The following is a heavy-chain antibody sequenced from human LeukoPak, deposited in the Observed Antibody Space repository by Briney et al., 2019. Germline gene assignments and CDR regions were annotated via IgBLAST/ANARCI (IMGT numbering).Heavy chain of an antibody. CDR3: ARDKCSGGGCYGGYYGMDV. J-gene: IGHJ6*02. CDR1: GGSISSSNW. CDR2: IFHSGSA. Sequence: SETLSLTCTVSGGSISSSNWWSWVRQPPGKGLEWIGEIFHSGSANYNPSLKSRVTISVDKSKNQFSLKLSSVTAADTAVYYCARDKCSGGGCYGGYYGMDVWGQGTTVTVSS. V-gene: IGHV4-4*02. D-gene: IGHD2-15*01.